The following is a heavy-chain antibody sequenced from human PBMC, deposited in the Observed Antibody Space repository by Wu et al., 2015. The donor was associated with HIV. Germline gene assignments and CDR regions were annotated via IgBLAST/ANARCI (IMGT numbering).Heavy chain of an antibody. CDR1: GGTFSSYA. J-gene: IGHJ4*02. V-gene: IGHV1-69*05. CDR3: ARQADYGAATYYFDY. D-gene: IGHD4-17*01. Sequence: QVQLVQSGAEVKKPGSSVKVSCKASGGTFSSYAISWVRQAPGQGLEWMGGIIPIFGTSNYAQKFQGRVTITTDESTNTAYMELSSLRSEDTAVYYCARQADYGAATYYFDYWGQGTLVTVSS. CDR2: IIPIFGTS.